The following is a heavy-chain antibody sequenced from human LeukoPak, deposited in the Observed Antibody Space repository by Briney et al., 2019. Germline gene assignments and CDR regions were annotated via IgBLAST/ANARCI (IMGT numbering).Heavy chain of an antibody. V-gene: IGHV3-23*01. CDR3: ARDLWVGESSW. J-gene: IGHJ4*02. D-gene: IGHD3-10*01. Sequence: GGSLRLSCAASGFTFSSYAMSWVRQAPGKGLEWVSAISGSGGSTYYADSVKGRFTISRDNSKNTLYLQMNSLRAEDTAVYYRARDLWVGESSWRGQGTLVTVSS. CDR2: ISGSGGST. CDR1: GFTFSSYA.